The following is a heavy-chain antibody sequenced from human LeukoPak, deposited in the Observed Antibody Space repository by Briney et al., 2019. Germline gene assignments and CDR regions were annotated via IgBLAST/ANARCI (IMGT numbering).Heavy chain of an antibody. CDR3: ARGRGWVDH. Sequence: GGSLRLSCAASGFTFSSYSMNWVRQAPGKGLEWVSSISSSSSYIYYADSVKGRFTISRDNARNSVNLQLNSLRVEDTALYYCARGRGWVDHWGQGTLVTVSS. D-gene: IGHD3-16*01. CDR1: GFTFSSYS. J-gene: IGHJ4*02. CDR2: ISSSSSYI. V-gene: IGHV3-21*06.